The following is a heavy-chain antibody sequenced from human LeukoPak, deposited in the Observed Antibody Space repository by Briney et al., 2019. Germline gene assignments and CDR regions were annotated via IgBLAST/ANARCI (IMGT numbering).Heavy chain of an antibody. CDR3: ARTAVAGTGDY. CDR1: GFTFSDYE. Sequence: PGGSLRLSCAASGFTFSDYEINWVRQSPGKGLEWISYISSSGDTIKYSDSVKGRFTISRDNSKNTLYLQMNSLRAEDTAVYYCARTAVAGTGDYWGQGTLVTVSS. J-gene: IGHJ4*02. CDR2: ISSSGDTI. D-gene: IGHD6-19*01. V-gene: IGHV3-48*03.